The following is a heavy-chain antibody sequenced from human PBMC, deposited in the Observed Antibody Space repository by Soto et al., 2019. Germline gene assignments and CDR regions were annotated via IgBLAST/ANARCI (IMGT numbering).Heavy chain of an antibody. V-gene: IGHV3-30-3*01. Sequence: QVQLVESGGGVVQPGRSLRLSCAASGFTFSGSAMHWVRQAPGKGLEWVAIISYDGTNKYYADSVKGRFTISRDNSKNTLYLQMSSLRAEDTAVYYCAREGHSSGYYSASDIRGQGTMVTVSS. CDR2: ISYDGTNK. D-gene: IGHD3-22*01. CDR3: AREGHSSGYYSASDI. J-gene: IGHJ3*02. CDR1: GFTFSGSA.